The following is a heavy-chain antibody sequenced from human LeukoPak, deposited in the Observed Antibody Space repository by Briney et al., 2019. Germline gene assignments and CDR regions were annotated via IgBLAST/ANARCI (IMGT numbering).Heavy chain of an antibody. CDR2: ISGSGGST. Sequence: GGSLRLSCAASGFTFSSYAMSWVRQAPGKGLEWVSAISGSGGSTYYADSVKGRFTISRDNSKNTLYLQMNSLRAEDTAVYYCAKDHTPRKYYYDSSGYYLFDYWGQGTLVTVSS. J-gene: IGHJ4*02. CDR1: GFTFSSYA. D-gene: IGHD3-22*01. V-gene: IGHV3-23*01. CDR3: AKDHTPRKYYYDSSGYYLFDY.